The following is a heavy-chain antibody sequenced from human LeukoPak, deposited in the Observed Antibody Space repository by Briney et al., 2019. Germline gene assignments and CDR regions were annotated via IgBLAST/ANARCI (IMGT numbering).Heavy chain of an antibody. CDR1: GFTFSSYA. Sequence: PGGSLRLSCAASGFTFSSYAMSWVRQAPGKGLEWVSAISGSGGSTYYADSVKGRFTISRDNSKNTLYLQMNSLRAEDTAVYYCAKDHVAGSGSREYYFDYWGQGTLVTVSS. CDR2: ISGSGGST. D-gene: IGHD3-10*01. J-gene: IGHJ4*02. V-gene: IGHV3-23*01. CDR3: AKDHVAGSGSREYYFDY.